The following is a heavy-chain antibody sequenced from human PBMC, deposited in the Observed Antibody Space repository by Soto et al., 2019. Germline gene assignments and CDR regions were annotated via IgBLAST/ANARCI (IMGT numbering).Heavy chain of an antibody. CDR1: GASISSGHYY. D-gene: IGHD6-19*01. Sequence: QLQLQESGPGLVKPSETLSLTCTVSGASISSGHYYWGWIRQPPGKGLEWIGSIYYSGNTYYNPSLKSRVTISVDTSKNQFSLKLSSETAADTAVFYCARHAGYSSGWYLGYFDYWGQGTLVTVSS. J-gene: IGHJ4*02. V-gene: IGHV4-39*01. CDR2: IYYSGNT. CDR3: ARHAGYSSGWYLGYFDY.